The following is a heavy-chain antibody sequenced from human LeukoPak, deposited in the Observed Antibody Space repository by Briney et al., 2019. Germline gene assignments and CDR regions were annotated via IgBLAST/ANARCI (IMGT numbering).Heavy chain of an antibody. V-gene: IGHV3-7*01. D-gene: IGHD3-22*01. CDR1: GFTFNSYG. CDR2: IKQDGTDK. Sequence: GGSLRLSCAASGFTFNSYGMSWVRQAPGRGLDWVANIKQDGTDKYYVDSVKGRFTISRDNAKNLLYLQMNSLRAEDTAVYYCAREKLDTRGYVDYWGQGTLVTVSS. CDR3: AREKLDTRGYVDY. J-gene: IGHJ4*02.